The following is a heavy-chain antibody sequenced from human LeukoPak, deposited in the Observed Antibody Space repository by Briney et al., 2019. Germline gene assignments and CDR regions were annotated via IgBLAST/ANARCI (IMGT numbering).Heavy chain of an antibody. Sequence: GGSLRLSCAASGFTFSNYWMSWVRQAPGKGLEWVANIKHDGSEKYYVDSVKGRFTISRDNAKNLLYLQMNSLRAEDTAVYYCAREGSITSMDVWGQGTTVTVSS. CDR3: AREGSITSMDV. V-gene: IGHV3-7*01. CDR2: IKHDGSEK. CDR1: GFTFSNYW. J-gene: IGHJ6*02. D-gene: IGHD3-10*01.